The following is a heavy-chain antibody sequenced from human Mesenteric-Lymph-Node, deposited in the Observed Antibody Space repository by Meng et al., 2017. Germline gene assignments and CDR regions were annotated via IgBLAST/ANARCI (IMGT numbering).Heavy chain of an antibody. V-gene: IGHV4-30-4*01. CDR1: GGSISSGDYY. J-gene: IGHJ1*01. Sequence: QVQLQESGQGLVKPSQTLSLTCTVSGGSISSGDYYWSWIRQPPGKGLEWIGEIPHRGSSAYNPSLKSRVSMSIDKSKNQFSLKLTSVTAADTAVYHCLRGSGGSVWGQGTLVTVSS. D-gene: IGHD3-10*01. CDR3: LRGSGGSV. CDR2: IPHRGSS.